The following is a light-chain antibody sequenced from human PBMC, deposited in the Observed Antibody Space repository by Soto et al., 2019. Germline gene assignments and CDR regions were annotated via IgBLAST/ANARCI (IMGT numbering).Light chain of an antibody. J-gene: IGKJ4*01. Sequence: VMTQAPATLSVSPGERATLSCRASRTINNNVAWYQLKDGQVPRLVIYGASTRATDIPARFSGSGSGTEFTLTISSLQSEDFAEYHCQQYGSSPLTFGGGTKVDIK. CDR1: RTINNN. CDR3: QQYGSSPLT. CDR2: GAS. V-gene: IGKV3-15*01.